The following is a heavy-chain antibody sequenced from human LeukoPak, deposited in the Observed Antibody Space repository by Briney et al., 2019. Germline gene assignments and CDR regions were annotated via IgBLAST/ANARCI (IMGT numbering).Heavy chain of an antibody. J-gene: IGHJ4*02. CDR1: GGSFSGYY. D-gene: IGHD3-3*01. Sequence: PSETLSLTCAVYGGSFSGYYWSWIRQPPGKGLEWIGEINHSGTTNYNPSLKSRVTISVDTSKNQFSPKLSSVTAADTAVYYCARELVDYDFWSGYYPKYYFDYWGQGTLVTVSS. CDR2: INHSGTT. V-gene: IGHV4-34*01. CDR3: ARELVDYDFWSGYYPKYYFDY.